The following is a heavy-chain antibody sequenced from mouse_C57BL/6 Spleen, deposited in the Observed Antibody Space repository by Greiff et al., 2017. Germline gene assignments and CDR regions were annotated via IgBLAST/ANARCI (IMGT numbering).Heavy chain of an antibody. CDR3: ARGYYDYGGNYFDY. D-gene: IGHD2-4*01. J-gene: IGHJ2*01. CDR2: INYDGSST. Sequence: DVHLVESEGGLVQPGSSMKLSCTASGFTFSDYYMAWVRQVPEKGLEWVANINYDGSSTYYLDSLKSRFIISRDNAKNILYLQMSSLKSEDTATYYCARGYYDYGGNYFDYWGQGTTLTVSS. V-gene: IGHV5-16*01. CDR1: GFTFSDYY.